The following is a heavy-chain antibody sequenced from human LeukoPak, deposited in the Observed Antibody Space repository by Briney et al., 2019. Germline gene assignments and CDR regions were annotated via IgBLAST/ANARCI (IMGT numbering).Heavy chain of an antibody. CDR2: IKRDGSEE. D-gene: IGHD3-22*01. CDR3: ARDIYYDSSGYYGSVY. V-gene: IGHV3-7*01. Sequence: GGSLRLSCAASGFTFTDYWMSWVRQAPGKGLEWVANIKRDGSEEYYVDSVKGRFTISRDNAKNSLYLQMNSLRAENTAVYYCARDIYYDSSGYYGSVYWGQGTLVTVSS. CDR1: GFTFTDYW. J-gene: IGHJ4*02.